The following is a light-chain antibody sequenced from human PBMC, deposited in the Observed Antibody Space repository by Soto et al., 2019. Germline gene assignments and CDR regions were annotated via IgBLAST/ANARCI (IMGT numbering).Light chain of an antibody. V-gene: IGKV3-15*01. Sequence: EIVMTQSPATLSVSPGARAPLSCRASQSVSSNLAWYQQKPGQAPRLLIYGASTRATGIPARFSGSGSGTEFTLTISSLQSEDFAVYYCQQYNNWPQTFGQGTKV. CDR2: GAS. J-gene: IGKJ1*01. CDR1: QSVSSN. CDR3: QQYNNWPQT.